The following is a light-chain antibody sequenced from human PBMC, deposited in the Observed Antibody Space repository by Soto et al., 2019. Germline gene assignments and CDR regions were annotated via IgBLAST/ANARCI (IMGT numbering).Light chain of an antibody. V-gene: IGKV1-39*01. J-gene: IGKJ2*01. CDR3: QQTYNAPYT. CDR2: SAS. CDR1: QNIGTS. Sequence: DIQMTQSPSSLSVSMGDRVTITCRASQNIGTSLNWYQMKLGRDPTLLIYSASTLQSGAPSRFSGGGSGTDFTLTINSLQPEDFATYSCQQTYNAPYTFGQGTMLEIK.